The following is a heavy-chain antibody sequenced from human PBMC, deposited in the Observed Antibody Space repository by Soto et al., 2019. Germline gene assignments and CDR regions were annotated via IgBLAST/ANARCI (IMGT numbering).Heavy chain of an antibody. CDR1: GGSVNIGSVY. D-gene: IGHD1-1*01. V-gene: IGHV4-61*01. J-gene: IGHJ5*02. CDR2: MYYTGST. CDR3: ARAVETGGNWFDP. Sequence: DTLSLTCTVSGGSVNIGSVYWSWIRQPPGKGLKWIGHMYYTGSTNYNPSLKRRVTISSGTSKNQFSLKLSSVTAADTAVYYCARAVETGGNWFDPWGQGTLVTVSS.